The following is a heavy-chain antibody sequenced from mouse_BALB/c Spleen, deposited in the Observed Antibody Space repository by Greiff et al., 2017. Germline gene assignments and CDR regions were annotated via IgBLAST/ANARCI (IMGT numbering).Heavy chain of an antibody. V-gene: IGHV5-6-4*01. CDR2: ISSGGSYT. D-gene: IGHD1-1*02. CDR3: TSEGYGGENAMDY. CDR1: GFTFSSYT. J-gene: IGHJ4*01. Sequence: EVKLKESGGGLVKPGGSLKLSCAASGFTFSSYTMSWVRQTPEKRLEWVATISSGGSYTYYPDSVKGRFTISRDNAKNTLYLQLSSLKSEDTAMYYCTSEGYGGENAMDYGVQGTSVTVSS.